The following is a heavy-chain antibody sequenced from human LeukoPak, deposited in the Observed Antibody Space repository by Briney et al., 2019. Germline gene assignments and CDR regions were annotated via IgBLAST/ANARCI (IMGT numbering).Heavy chain of an antibody. V-gene: IGHV3-23*01. CDR3: AKDFRPPAYYYDSSGYFAGAPLDY. D-gene: IGHD3-22*01. CDR2: ISGSVVGT. Sequence: GGSLSPSCAASVFAFSTYPMGGFRQAPGKGLDWVSAISGSVVGTYYADSVKGRFTISRDNSKNTLYLQMNSLRAEDTAAYYCAKDFRPPAYYYDSSGYFAGAPLDYWGQGTLVTVSS. J-gene: IGHJ4*02. CDR1: VFAFSTYP.